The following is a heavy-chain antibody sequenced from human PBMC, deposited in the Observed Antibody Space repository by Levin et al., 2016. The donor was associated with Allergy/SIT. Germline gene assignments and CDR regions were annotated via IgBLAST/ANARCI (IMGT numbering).Heavy chain of an antibody. V-gene: IGHV1-69*06. CDR3: ARVGVGYSSGWYGAFDY. CDR2: IIPIFGTA. Sequence: WVRQAPGQGLEWMGGIIPIFGTANYAQKFQGRVTITADKSTSTAYMELSSLRSEDTAVYYCARVGVGYSSGWYGAFDYWGQGTLVTVSS. D-gene: IGHD6-19*01. J-gene: IGHJ4*02.